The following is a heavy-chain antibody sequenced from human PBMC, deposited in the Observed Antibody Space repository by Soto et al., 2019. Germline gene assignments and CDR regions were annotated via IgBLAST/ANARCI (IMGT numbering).Heavy chain of an antibody. Sequence: ASVKVSCKASGYTFTSYGISWVRQAPGQGLEWMGWISAYNGNTNYAQKLQGRVTMTTDTSTGTAYMELRSLRSDDTAVYYCARAGETTVTTRYYYYYMDVWGKGTTVTVSS. D-gene: IGHD4-4*01. J-gene: IGHJ6*03. CDR1: GYTFTSYG. CDR3: ARAGETTVTTRYYYYYMDV. CDR2: ISAYNGNT. V-gene: IGHV1-18*01.